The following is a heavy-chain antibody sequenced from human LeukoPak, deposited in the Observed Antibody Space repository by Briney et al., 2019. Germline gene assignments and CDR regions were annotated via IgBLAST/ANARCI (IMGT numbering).Heavy chain of an antibody. CDR2: IYPGDSDT. CDR1: GYTFSSYW. Sequence: GESLRISCKGYGYTFSSYWIGWVRQMPGKGLEWMGIIYPGDSDTRYSPSLQGQVTISVDTSIGTAYLQWSSLKASDTAIYYCARQNDFRLDYWGQGTLVTVSS. J-gene: IGHJ4*02. V-gene: IGHV5-51*01. CDR3: ARQNDFRLDY. D-gene: IGHD3-3*01.